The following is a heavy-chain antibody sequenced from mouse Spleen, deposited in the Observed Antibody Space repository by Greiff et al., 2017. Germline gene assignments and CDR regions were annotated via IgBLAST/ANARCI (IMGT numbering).Heavy chain of an antibody. J-gene: IGHJ2*01. D-gene: IGHD4-1*01. CDR2: INPSTGGT. CDR3: ARRGTGTGGYFDY. V-gene: IGHV1-42*01. Sequence: VQLQQSGPELVKPGASVKISCKASGYSFTGYYMNWVKQSPEKSLEWIGVINPSTGGTTYNQKFKAKATLTVDKSSSTAYMQLKSLTSEDSAVYYCARRGTGTGGYFDYWGQGTTLTVSS. CDR1: GYSFTGYY.